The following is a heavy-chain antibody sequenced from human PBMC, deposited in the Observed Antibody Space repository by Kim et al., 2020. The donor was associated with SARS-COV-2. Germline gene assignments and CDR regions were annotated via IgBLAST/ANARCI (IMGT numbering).Heavy chain of an antibody. CDR1: GFTFSSYA. Sequence: GGSLRLSCAASGFTFSSYAMSWVRQAPGKGLEWVSAISGSGGSTYYADSVKGRFTISRDNSKNTLYLQMNSLRAEDTAVYYCAKADEKNTVTTVLHPGLNAFDIWGQGTMVTVSS. J-gene: IGHJ3*02. CDR2: ISGSGGST. CDR3: AKADEKNTVTTVLHPGLNAFDI. V-gene: IGHV3-23*01. D-gene: IGHD4-17*01.